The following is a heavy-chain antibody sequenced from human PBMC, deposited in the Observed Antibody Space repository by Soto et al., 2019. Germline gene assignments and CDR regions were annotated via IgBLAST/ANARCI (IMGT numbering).Heavy chain of an antibody. CDR1: GFTFSSYS. CDR2: ISSSSSTI. J-gene: IGHJ6*02. Sequence: GGSLILSCAASGFTFSSYSMNWVRQAPGKGLEWVSYISSSSSTIYYADSVKGRFTISRDNAKNSLYLQMNSLRAEDTAVYYCARDPKGAMGVWGQGTTVTVSS. CDR3: ARDPKGAMGV. V-gene: IGHV3-48*01.